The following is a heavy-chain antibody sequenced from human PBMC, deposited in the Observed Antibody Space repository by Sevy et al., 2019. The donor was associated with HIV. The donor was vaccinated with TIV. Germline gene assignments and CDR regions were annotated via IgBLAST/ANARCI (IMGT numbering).Heavy chain of an antibody. V-gene: IGHV3-30*18. CDR3: AKDLEYYDILTDYYYYYGMDV. Sequence: GGSLRLSCTVSGFIFGDYDMHWVRQAPGKGLEWVSLILDRGDQTFYADSVKGRFTISRDNSKNTLYLQMNSLRAEDTAVYYCAKDLEYYDILTDYYYYYGMDVWGQRTTVTVSS. D-gene: IGHD3-9*01. CDR1: GFIFGDYD. CDR2: ILDRGDQT. J-gene: IGHJ6*02.